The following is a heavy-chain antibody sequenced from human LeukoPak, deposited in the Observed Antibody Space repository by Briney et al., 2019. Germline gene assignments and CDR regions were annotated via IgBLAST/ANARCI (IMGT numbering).Heavy chain of an antibody. V-gene: IGHV3-74*01. CDR1: GFTFSSYS. D-gene: IGHD6-13*01. Sequence: PGGSLRLSCAASGFTFSSYSMNWVRQAPGKGLVWVSRINSDGSSTSYADSVKGRFTISRDNAKNTLYLQMNSLGAEDTAVYYCARDEAAADYWFDPWGQGTLVTVSS. CDR3: ARDEAAADYWFDP. J-gene: IGHJ5*02. CDR2: INSDGSST.